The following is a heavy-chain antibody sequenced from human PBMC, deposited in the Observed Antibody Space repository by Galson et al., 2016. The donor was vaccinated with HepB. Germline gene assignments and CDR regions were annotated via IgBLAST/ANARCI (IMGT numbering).Heavy chain of an antibody. CDR1: GFTFSSYN. CDR3: ARDLLMAGSSCYYSDAFDI. V-gene: IGHV3-30-3*01. CDR2: MSYDGDNK. J-gene: IGHJ3*02. D-gene: IGHD3-22*01. Sequence: SLRLSCAASGFTFSSYNMHWVRQAPGKGLEWVAVMSYDGDNKNYADSVKGRFTISRDKSKNTLYLQLNSLRADDTAVYYCARDLLMAGSSCYYSDAFDIWGQGTMVTVSS.